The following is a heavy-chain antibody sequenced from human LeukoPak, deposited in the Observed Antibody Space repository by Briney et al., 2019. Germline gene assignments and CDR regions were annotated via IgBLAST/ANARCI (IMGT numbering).Heavy chain of an antibody. V-gene: IGHV4-39*02. Sequence: SETLSLTCTVSGGSISSRPYCWGWIRQPPGKGLEWLGSFYYSGSTYYKPSLKSRLTISVDTSKNQISMRLTSVTAADTAVYYCARDALAVAGTEDTHYYYYYMDVWGKGTTVTISS. CDR3: ARDALAVAGTEDTHYYYYYMDV. CDR1: GGSISSRPYC. J-gene: IGHJ6*03. CDR2: FYYSGST. D-gene: IGHD6-19*01.